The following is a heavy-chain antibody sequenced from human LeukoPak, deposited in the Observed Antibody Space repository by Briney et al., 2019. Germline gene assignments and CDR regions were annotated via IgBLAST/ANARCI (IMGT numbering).Heavy chain of an antibody. Sequence: GWSLRLSCAAAGFTFSNAWMDWVRRAPGKGLEWVGRIKSKTDGGTAHYAAPVKGRFTISRDDSRNTLYLQMNSLKTEDTALYYCTRENRHSSGWYGAFDIWGQGTMVTVSS. D-gene: IGHD6-19*01. V-gene: IGHV3-15*01. CDR1: GFTFSNAW. CDR3: TRENRHSSGWYGAFDI. CDR2: IKSKTDGGTA. J-gene: IGHJ3*02.